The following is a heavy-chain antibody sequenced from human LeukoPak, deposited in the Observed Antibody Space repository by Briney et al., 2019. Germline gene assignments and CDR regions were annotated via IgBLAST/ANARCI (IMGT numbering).Heavy chain of an antibody. CDR1: GFTFSSYA. CDR2: ISSNGGST. Sequence: PGESLRLSCSASGFTFSSYALHWVRQAPGKGLESVSAISSNGGSTSYADSVKGRFTISRDNSKNTLYLQMSSLRAEDTAVYYCAKYRSAWSFDYWGQGTLVTVSS. D-gene: IGHD6-13*01. J-gene: IGHJ4*02. CDR3: AKYRSAWSFDY. V-gene: IGHV3-64D*09.